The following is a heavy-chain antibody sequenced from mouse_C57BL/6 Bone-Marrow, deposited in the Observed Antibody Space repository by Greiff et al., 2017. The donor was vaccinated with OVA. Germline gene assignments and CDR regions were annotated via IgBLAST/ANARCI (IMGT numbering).Heavy chain of an antibody. V-gene: IGHV7-3*01. Sequence: EVQRVESGGGLVQPGGSLSLSCAASGFTFTDYYMSWVRQPPGKALEWLGFIRNKANGYTTEYSASVKGRFTISRDNSQSILYLQMNALRAEDSATYYCARYIELRSVYYYAMDYWGQGTSVTVSS. D-gene: IGHD1-1*01. CDR1: GFTFTDYY. CDR2: IRNKANGYTT. CDR3: ARYIELRSVYYYAMDY. J-gene: IGHJ4*01.